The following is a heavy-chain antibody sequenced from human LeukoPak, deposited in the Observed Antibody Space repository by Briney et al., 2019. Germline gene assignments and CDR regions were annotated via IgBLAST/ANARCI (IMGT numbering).Heavy chain of an antibody. J-gene: IGHJ5*02. CDR2: MNPNRGNK. CDR1: GYTFTSYD. Sequence: ASVTVSCKASGYTFTSYDINWVRQAPGQGLEWMGWMNPNRGNKDYAQKFQGRVTMTRNTSINTAYMELSSLRSEDAAVYYCAEGNRRVFDLWGQGTLVTVSS. CDR3: AEGNRRVFDL. V-gene: IGHV1-8*01. D-gene: IGHD1-14*01.